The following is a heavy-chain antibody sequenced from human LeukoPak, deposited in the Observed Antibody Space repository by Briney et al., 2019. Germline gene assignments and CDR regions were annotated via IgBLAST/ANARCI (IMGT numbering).Heavy chain of an antibody. D-gene: IGHD3-16*02. CDR2: ISGSGGNT. CDR3: ARATQDYFWGNYRPPRHLDY. J-gene: IGHJ4*02. V-gene: IGHV3-23*01. CDR1: GFTFSIYH. Sequence: GGSLSLSCAASGFTFSIYHMTWVRQAPGKGLEWVSSISGSGGNTYYSDSVKGRLTISRDTSKNTVYLRMNSLRAEDTAIYYCARATQDYFWGNYRPPRHLDYWGQGTLVTVSS.